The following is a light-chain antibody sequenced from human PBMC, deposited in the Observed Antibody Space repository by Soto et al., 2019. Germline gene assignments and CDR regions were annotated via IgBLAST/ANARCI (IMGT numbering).Light chain of an antibody. J-gene: IGKJ4*01. Sequence: IGLTQSPGTLSLSPGERATLSCRASQSVSSSYLAWYQQKPGQAPRLLIYGASSRATGIPDRFSGGGSGTDFTLTISRLEPEDFAVYYCQQRNTWPLTFGGGTKVDIK. CDR2: GAS. V-gene: IGKV3D-20*02. CDR3: QQRNTWPLT. CDR1: QSVSSSY.